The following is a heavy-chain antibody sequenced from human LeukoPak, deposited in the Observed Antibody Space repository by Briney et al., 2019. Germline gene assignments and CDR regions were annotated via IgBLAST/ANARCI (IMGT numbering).Heavy chain of an antibody. CDR1: GFRFSSYW. J-gene: IGHJ4*02. Sequence: GGSLRLSCEASGFRFSSYWMSWVRQASGKGLEWVATIKQYGSEKYYVDSVKGRFTISRDNAKKSLFLQMDSLRGEDTAVYYCARAAEISALDNWGQGTLVTVSS. D-gene: IGHD6-13*01. V-gene: IGHV3-7*05. CDR2: IKQYGSEK. CDR3: ARAAEISALDN.